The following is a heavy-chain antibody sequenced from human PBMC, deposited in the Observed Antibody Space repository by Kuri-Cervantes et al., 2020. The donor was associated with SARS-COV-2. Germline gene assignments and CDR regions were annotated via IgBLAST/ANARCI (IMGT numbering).Heavy chain of an antibody. V-gene: IGHV1-8*02. CDR3: ATSYAAFLRYPFY. J-gene: IGHJ4*02. Sequence: ASVKVSCKASGYTFTSYDINWVRQATGQGFEWMGWMNPNSGNTGYAQKFQGRVTMTEDTSTDTAYMELSSLRSEDTAVYYCATSYAAFLRYPFYWGQGTLVTVSS. CDR1: GYTFTSYD. D-gene: IGHD1-14*01. CDR2: MNPNSGNT.